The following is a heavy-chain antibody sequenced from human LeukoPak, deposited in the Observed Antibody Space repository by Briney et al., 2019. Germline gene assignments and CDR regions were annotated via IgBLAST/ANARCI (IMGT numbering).Heavy chain of an antibody. V-gene: IGHV5-10-1*01. CDR2: IDPSDSYT. CDR3: ASLNSGSSYGLGFFDL. Sequence: GESLRTSCKGSGYSFTSYWISWVRQMPGKGLEWMGRIDPSDSYTNYSPSFQGHVTISADKSISTTYLQWNSLEASDTAMYYCASLNSGSSYGLGFFDLWGRGTLVTVSS. CDR1: GYSFTSYW. J-gene: IGHJ2*01. D-gene: IGHD1-26*01.